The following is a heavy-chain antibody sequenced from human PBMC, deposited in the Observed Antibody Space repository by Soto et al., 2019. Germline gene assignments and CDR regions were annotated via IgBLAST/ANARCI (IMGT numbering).Heavy chain of an antibody. CDR2: IYYSGST. D-gene: IGHD7-27*01. CDR1: GGSISSYY. V-gene: IGHV4-59*01. CDR3: ASSLALTGVGAFDI. J-gene: IGHJ3*02. Sequence: LLQLPETLSLTCTVSGGSISSYYWSWIRQPPGKGLEWIGYIYYSGSTNYNPSLKSRVTISVDTSKNQFSLKLSSVTAADTAVYYCASSLALTGVGAFDIWGQGTMVTVSS.